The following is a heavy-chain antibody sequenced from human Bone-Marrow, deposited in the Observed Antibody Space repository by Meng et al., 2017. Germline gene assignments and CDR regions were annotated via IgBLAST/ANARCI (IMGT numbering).Heavy chain of an antibody. J-gene: IGHJ3*02. CDR3: ARDPARNAIRLIRIAAAGTGAFDI. CDR2: INPSGGST. Sequence: ASVKVSCKASGYTFTSYYMHWVRQAPGQGLEWMGIINPSGGSTSYAQKFQGRVTMTRDTSTSTVYMELSSLRSEDTAVYYWARDPARNAIRLIRIAAAGTGAFDIWGQGTMVTVSS. V-gene: IGHV1-46*01. D-gene: IGHD6-13*01. CDR1: GYTFTSYY.